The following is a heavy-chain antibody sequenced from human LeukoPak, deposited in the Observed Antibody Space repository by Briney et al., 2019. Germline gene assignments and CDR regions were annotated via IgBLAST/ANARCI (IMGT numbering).Heavy chain of an antibody. J-gene: IGHJ4*02. CDR1: GGSISSGAYY. Sequence: PSQTLSLTCTVSGGSISSGAYYWSWIRQLPGKGLEWIGYIYYSGSTNYNPSLKSRVTISVDTSKNQFSLKLSSVTAVDTAVYYCAREDYDSSGYYYGTYWGQGTLVTVSS. D-gene: IGHD3-22*01. CDR3: AREDYDSSGYYYGTY. CDR2: IYYSGST. V-gene: IGHV4-61*08.